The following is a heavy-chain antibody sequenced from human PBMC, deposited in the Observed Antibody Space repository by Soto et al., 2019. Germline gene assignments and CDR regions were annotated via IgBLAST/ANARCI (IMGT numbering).Heavy chain of an antibody. J-gene: IGHJ6*02. CDR2: IYYSGST. V-gene: IGHV4-61*01. CDR1: GGSVSSGSYY. CDR3: ARDDYDSRIYGMDV. D-gene: IGHD3-22*01. Sequence: KPSETLSLTCTVSGGSVSSGSYYWSWIRQPPGKGLEWIGYIYYSGSTNYNPSLKSRVTISVDTSKNQFSLKLSSVTAADTAVYYCARDDYDSRIYGMDVWGQGTTVTVSS.